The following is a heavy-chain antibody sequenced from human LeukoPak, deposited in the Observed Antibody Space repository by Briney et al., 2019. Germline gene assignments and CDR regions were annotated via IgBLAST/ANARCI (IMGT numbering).Heavy chain of an antibody. CDR1: GYSISSGYY. V-gene: IGHV4-38-2*01. CDR2: IYHSGST. D-gene: IGHD2-2*01. J-gene: IGHJ4*02. Sequence: SETLPLTCAASGYSISSGYYWGWIRQPPGKGLEWIGSIYHSGSTYYNPSLKSRVTISVDTSKNQFSLKLSSVTAADTAVYYCARHAYCSSTSCLPLDYWGQGTLVTVSS. CDR3: ARHAYCSSTSCLPLDY.